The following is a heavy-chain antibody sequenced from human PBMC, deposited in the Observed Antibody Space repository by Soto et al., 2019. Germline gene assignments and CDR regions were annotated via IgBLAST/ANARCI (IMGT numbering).Heavy chain of an antibody. D-gene: IGHD5-18*01. CDR2: INHSGST. J-gene: IGHJ3*02. CDR3: ARWLRGYSSGFSAFDI. Sequence: SETLSLTCAVYGGSFSGYYWSWIRQPPGKGLEWIGEINHSGSTNYNPSLKSRVTISVDTSKNQFSLKLSSVTAADTAVYYCARWLRGYSSGFSAFDIWGQGTMVTVSS. V-gene: IGHV4-34*01. CDR1: GGSFSGYY.